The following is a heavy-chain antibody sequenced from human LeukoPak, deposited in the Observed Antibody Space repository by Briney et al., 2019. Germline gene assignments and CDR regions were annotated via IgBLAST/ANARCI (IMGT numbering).Heavy chain of an antibody. CDR3: AKDAYSGYASGAFDI. V-gene: IGHV3-30*18. CDR2: ISYDGSNK. Sequence: GGSLRLSCAASGLTFSSYGMHWVRQTPGKGLEWVAVISYDGSNKYYADSVKGRFTIYRDNSKNTLYLQMNSLRAEDTAVYYCAKDAYSGYASGAFDIWGQGTMVTVSS. J-gene: IGHJ3*02. D-gene: IGHD5-12*01. CDR1: GLTFSSYG.